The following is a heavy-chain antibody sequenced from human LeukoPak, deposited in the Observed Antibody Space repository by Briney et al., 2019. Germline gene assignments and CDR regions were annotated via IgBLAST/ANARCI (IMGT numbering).Heavy chain of an antibody. CDR3: AREGYSSGSVDY. CDR1: GFTVSSNY. J-gene: IGHJ4*02. Sequence: GGSLRLSCAASGFTVSSNYMSWVRQAPGKGLEWVSVIYSGGSTYYADSVKGRFTISRDNSKNTLYLQMNSLGAEDTAVYYCAREGYSSGSVDYWGQGTLVTVSS. V-gene: IGHV3-66*01. D-gene: IGHD6-19*01. CDR2: IYSGGST.